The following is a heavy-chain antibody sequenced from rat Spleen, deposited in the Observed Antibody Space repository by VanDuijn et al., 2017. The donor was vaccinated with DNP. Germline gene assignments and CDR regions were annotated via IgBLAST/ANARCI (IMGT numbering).Heavy chain of an antibody. CDR2: ISPSGGST. J-gene: IGHJ2*01. CDR3: TRHVLPLRVWDY. D-gene: IGHD1-4*01. V-gene: IGHV5-19*01. Sequence: EVQLVESGGGLVQPGRSLKLSCAASGFTFSNYGMHWIRQAPTRGLEWVASISPSGGSTYYRDSVKGRFIISRDNAKSTLYLQMDSLRSEDTATYYCTRHVLPLRVWDYWGQGVMVTVSS. CDR1: GFTFSNYG.